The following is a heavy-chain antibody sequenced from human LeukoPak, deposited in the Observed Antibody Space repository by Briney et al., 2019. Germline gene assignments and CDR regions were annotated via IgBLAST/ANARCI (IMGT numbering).Heavy chain of an antibody. CDR2: IYYSGST. CDR1: GCTISSYY. Sequence: SETLSLTCTASGCTISSYYWSWIRQPPGKGLEWIGYIYYSGSTKYNPSLKSRVTISVDTSKNQFSLKLSSVTAADTAVYYCARAPGVIIAFDIWGQGTMVTVSS. CDR3: ARAPGVIIAFDI. J-gene: IGHJ3*02. V-gene: IGHV4-59*01. D-gene: IGHD3-3*01.